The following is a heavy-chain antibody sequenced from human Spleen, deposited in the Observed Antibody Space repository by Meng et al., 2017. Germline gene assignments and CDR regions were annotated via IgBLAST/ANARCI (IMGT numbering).Heavy chain of an antibody. CDR3: ARAKRGYYDSRGYYFADDAFDI. V-gene: IGHV4-61*05. CDR2: VSYTGST. J-gene: IGHJ3*02. D-gene: IGHD3-22*01. Sequence: SETLSLTCTVSGGSISSSSYYWGWIRQPPGKGLEWIGYVSYTGSTNYNPSLKSRVTISLDTSKTQFSLKLTSVTAADTAVFYCARAKRGYYDSRGYYFADDAFDIWGQGTMVTVSS. CDR1: GGSISSSSYY.